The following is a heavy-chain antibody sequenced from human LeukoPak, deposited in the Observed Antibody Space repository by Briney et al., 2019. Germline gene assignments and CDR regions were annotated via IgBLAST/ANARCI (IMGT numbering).Heavy chain of an antibody. Sequence: SETLSLTCTVSGGSISNNNYYCAWIRQPPGKRLEWIGRIYYNGNTYSNPSLRSRVTISVDTSKNQFSLRLSSVTAADTALYYCARSIGATEATSFDYWGQGTLVSVSS. V-gene: IGHV4-39*01. CDR2: IYYNGNT. D-gene: IGHD1-1*01. CDR1: GGSISNNNYY. J-gene: IGHJ4*02. CDR3: ARSIGATEATSFDY.